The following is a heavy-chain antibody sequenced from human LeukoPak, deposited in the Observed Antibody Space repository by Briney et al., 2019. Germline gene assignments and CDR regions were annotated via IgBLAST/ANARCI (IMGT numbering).Heavy chain of an antibody. CDR1: GFTFSSYG. D-gene: IGHD6-19*01. J-gene: IGHJ4*02. Sequence: PGRSLRLSCAASGFTFSSYGMHWVRQAPGKGLEWVAVISYDGSNKYHADSVKGRFTISRDNSKNTLYLQMNSLRAEDTAVYYCAKDKDSGEPVAGPSFFDYWGQGTLVTVSS. CDR2: ISYDGSNK. V-gene: IGHV3-30*18. CDR3: AKDKDSGEPVAGPSFFDY.